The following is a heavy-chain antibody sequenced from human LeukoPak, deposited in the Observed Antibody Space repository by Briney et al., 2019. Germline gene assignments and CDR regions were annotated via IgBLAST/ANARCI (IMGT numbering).Heavy chain of an antibody. J-gene: IGHJ6*03. CDR3: ARYVPDYYYYYMDV. D-gene: IGHD1-14*01. CDR2: ISGRSSTI. CDR1: GFTFTTYN. V-gene: IGHV3-48*04. Sequence: GGSLRLSCAASGFTFTTYNMNWVRQAPGKGLEWVSYISGRSSTIYYADSVKGRFTISRDNAKNSLYLQMNSLRAEDTAVYYCARYVPDYYYYYMDVWGKGTTVTVSS.